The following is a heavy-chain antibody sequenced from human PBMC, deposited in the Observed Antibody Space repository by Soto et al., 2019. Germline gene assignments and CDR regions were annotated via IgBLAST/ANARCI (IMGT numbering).Heavy chain of an antibody. CDR3: ARNRYSGYDPNWFDP. Sequence: PGESLKISCKGSGYSFTSYWIGWVRQMPGKGLEWMGIIYPGDSDTRYSPSFQGQVTISADKSISTAYLQWSSLKASDTAMYYCARNRYSGYDPNWFDPWGQGTLVTVSS. CDR2: IYPGDSDT. J-gene: IGHJ5*02. CDR1: GYSFTSYW. V-gene: IGHV5-51*01. D-gene: IGHD5-12*01.